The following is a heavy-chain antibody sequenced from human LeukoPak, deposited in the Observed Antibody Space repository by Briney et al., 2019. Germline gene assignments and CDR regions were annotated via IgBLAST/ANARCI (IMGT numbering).Heavy chain of an antibody. J-gene: IGHJ4*02. CDR1: GFTFSSYA. CDR2: ISRGGIDT. V-gene: IGHV3-23*01. CDR3: AKRAPYNTSLYYFDY. Sequence: GGSLRLSCVASGFTFSSYAMGWVRQAPGKGLEWVSAISRGGIDTYYADSVKGRFTISRDNSKNTLYLQMNSLRAEATAVYYCAKRAPYNTSLYYFDYWGQGTLVTVSS. D-gene: IGHD1-14*01.